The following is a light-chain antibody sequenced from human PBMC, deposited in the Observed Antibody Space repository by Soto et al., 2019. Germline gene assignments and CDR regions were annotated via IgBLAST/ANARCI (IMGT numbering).Light chain of an antibody. CDR1: QSIDRW. CDR2: RAS. Sequence: DIQMTQSPSTLSASVGDRVTITCRASQSIDRWLAWYQQKPGKAPKLLIYRASSLESGVPSRFSGSGSGTEFTLTISSLQPDDVTTSYCQQYKTYTYTFAQGTKLEIK. J-gene: IGKJ2*01. CDR3: QQYKTYTYT. V-gene: IGKV1-5*03.